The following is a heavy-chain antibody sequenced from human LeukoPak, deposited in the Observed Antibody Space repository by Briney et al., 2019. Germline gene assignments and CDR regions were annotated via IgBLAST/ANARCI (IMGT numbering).Heavy chain of an antibody. J-gene: IGHJ4*02. CDR1: GYTFTRYT. V-gene: IGHV7-4-1*02. CDR3: ARDRGYSGYDSLDY. Sequence: ASVKVSCKASGYTFTRYTMNWVRQAPGQGLEWMGWINTNTGNPTYAQDFTGRFVFSLDTSVSTAYLQISSLKPEGTAVYYCARDRGYSGYDSLDYWGQGTLVTVSS. D-gene: IGHD5-12*01. CDR2: INTNTGNP.